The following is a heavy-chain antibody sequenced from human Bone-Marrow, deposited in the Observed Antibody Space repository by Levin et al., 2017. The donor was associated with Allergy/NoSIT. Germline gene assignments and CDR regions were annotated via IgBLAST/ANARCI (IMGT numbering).Heavy chain of an antibody. Sequence: SETLSLTCTVSGGSISSSSYYWGWIRQPPGKGLEWIGSIYYSGSTYYNPSLKSRVTISVDTSKNRFSLKLSSVTAADTAVYYCARAHAIGGWFDPWGQGTLVTVSS. J-gene: IGHJ5*02. CDR3: ARAHAIGGWFDP. D-gene: IGHD3-16*01. CDR2: IYYSGST. CDR1: GGSISSSSYY. V-gene: IGHV4-39*07.